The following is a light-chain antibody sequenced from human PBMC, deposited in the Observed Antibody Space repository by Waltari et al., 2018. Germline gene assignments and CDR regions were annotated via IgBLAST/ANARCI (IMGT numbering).Light chain of an antibody. Sequence: QSALTQPPSASGSPGQSVTISCTGTSSHVGSYNFVSWYQQHPGKAPKLMVYDVSKRPSGVPDRFSGSKSGNTASLTVSGLQAGDEADYYCSSYAGSNNVFGTGTKVTVL. J-gene: IGLJ1*01. CDR2: DVS. CDR3: SSYAGSNNV. V-gene: IGLV2-8*01. CDR1: SSHVGSYNF.